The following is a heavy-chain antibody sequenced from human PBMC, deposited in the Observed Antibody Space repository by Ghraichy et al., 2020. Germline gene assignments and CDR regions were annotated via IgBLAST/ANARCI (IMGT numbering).Heavy chain of an antibody. V-gene: IGHV1-69*06. CDR1: GGPFSSYA. J-gene: IGHJ6*02. CDR3: ARDWDTAMVTPINYYYGMDV. Sequence: SVKVSCKASGGPFSSYAISWVRQAPGQGLEWMGGIIPIFGTANYAQKFQGRVTITADKSTSTAYMELSSLRSEDTAVYYCARDWDTAMVTPINYYYGMDVWGQGTTVTVSS. D-gene: IGHD5-18*01. CDR2: IIPIFGTA.